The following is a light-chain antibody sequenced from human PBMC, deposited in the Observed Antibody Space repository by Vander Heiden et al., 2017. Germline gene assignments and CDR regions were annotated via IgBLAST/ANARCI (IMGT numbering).Light chain of an antibody. CDR3: CSYAGPDTYV. J-gene: IGLJ1*01. CDR1: SNDVGNYNL. V-gene: IGLV2-23*02. CDR2: DVS. Sequence: QSALTQPASVSGSPGQPITISCTGTSNDVGNYNLVSWYQQHPGKAPKLIIYDVSERPSGVSDRCSGSKSGNTASLTISGLQAEDEADYYCCSYAGPDTYVFGTVTKVTVL.